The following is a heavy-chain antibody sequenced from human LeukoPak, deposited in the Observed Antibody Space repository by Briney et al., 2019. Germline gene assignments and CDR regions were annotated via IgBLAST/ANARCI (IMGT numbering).Heavy chain of an antibody. V-gene: IGHV3-30-3*01. D-gene: IGHD2-21*01. CDR3: ARARYCGTISCRNPFDN. CDR2: ISYDGSNK. J-gene: IGHJ4*02. Sequence: GGSLRLSCAASGFPFSNYAVHWVRQAPGKGLEWVAIISYDGSNKYYADFVKGRFTISRDNSKNTLSLQMNSLRAEDTAVYYCARARYCGTISCRNPFDNWGQGTLVTVSS. CDR1: GFPFSNYA.